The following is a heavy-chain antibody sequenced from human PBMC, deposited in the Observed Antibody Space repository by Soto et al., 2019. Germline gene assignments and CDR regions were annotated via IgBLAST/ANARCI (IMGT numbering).Heavy chain of an antibody. CDR1: GYSFMDYY. V-gene: IGHV1-2*02. CDR2: INPKSGGT. CDR3: AREFVVKALLNAGSLHFDN. J-gene: IGHJ4*02. D-gene: IGHD2-21*01. Sequence: GASVKVSCKASGYSFMDYYLHWVRQVPGQGLQWMGWINPKSGGTKYVHNFQCRVTMTSDTSISTAYMELRRLRSDDTAVYFCAREFVVKALLNAGSLHFDNWGLGTLVTVSS.